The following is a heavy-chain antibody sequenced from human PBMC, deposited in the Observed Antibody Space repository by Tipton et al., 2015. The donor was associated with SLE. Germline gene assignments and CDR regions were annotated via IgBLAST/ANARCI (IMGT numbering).Heavy chain of an antibody. V-gene: IGHV4-59*01. D-gene: IGHD2-21*01. CDR3: ARGYCGGDCYSRHYYYYGMDV. Sequence: LSLTCTVSGGSISSYYWSWIRQPPGKGLEWIGYIYYSGSTNYNPSLKSRVTISVDTSKNQFSLKLSSVTAADTAVYYCARGYCGGDCYSRHYYYYGMDVWGQGTTVTVSS. CDR2: IYYSGST. CDR1: GGSISSYY. J-gene: IGHJ6*02.